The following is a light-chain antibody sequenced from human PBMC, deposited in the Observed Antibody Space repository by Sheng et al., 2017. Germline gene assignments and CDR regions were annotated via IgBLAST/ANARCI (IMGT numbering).Light chain of an antibody. CDR2: DTS. J-gene: IGKJ4*01. CDR1: QDINNY. Sequence: IQMTQSPSSLSASVGGRVTITCQASQDINNYLNWYQQKPGKVPKLLIYDTSNLKTGVPSRFSGSGSGTEFTFTISSLQPEDIATYYCQQYYNLPLTFGGGTKVQIK. V-gene: IGKV1-33*01. CDR3: QQYYNLPLT.